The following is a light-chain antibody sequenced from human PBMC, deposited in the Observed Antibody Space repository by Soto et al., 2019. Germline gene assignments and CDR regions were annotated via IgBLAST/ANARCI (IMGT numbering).Light chain of an antibody. Sequence: QSVLTQPPSVSGAPGQRVTISCTGSSSNIGAGYDVQWYQQLPAAAPKLLIFGNSNRPSGVPDRFSGSRSGTSASLAITGLQAEDEADYFCQSYDSSLSVSVIFGGGTKVTVL. CDR1: SSNIGAGYD. CDR2: GNS. J-gene: IGLJ2*01. V-gene: IGLV1-40*01. CDR3: QSYDSSLSVSVI.